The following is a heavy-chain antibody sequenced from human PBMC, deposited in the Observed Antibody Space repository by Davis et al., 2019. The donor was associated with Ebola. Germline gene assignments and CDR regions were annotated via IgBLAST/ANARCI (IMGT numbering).Heavy chain of an antibody. J-gene: IGHJ3*02. CDR3: AREAPGACASCYQSALDI. Sequence: ASVKLSCKASGYRFTSYGISWVRQAPGQGLEWMGWVSGYSGNTNYAQKFQGRVTVTTDTSTSTAYMELRSLRSDDTAVYYCAREAPGACASCYQSALDIWGQGTKVTVSA. D-gene: IGHD2-2*01. V-gene: IGHV1-18*04. CDR1: GYRFTSYG. CDR2: VSGYSGNT.